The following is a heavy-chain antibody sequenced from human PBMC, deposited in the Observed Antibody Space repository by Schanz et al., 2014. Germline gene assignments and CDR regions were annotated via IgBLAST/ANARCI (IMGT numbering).Heavy chain of an antibody. J-gene: IGHJ6*02. CDR3: VKDLQRELLRDDHYYGMDV. V-gene: IGHV3-21*01. CDR2: VSGTSIYI. CDR1: GFTFSSYS. Sequence: EVQLVESGGGLVKPGGSLRLSCAASGFTFSSYSMNWVRQAPGKGLEWVSSVSGTSIYIYYADSVKGRFTISRDNAENSLYLQMNSLRAEDTAVYYCVKDLQRELLRDDHYYGMDVWGQGTTVTVSS. D-gene: IGHD1-26*01.